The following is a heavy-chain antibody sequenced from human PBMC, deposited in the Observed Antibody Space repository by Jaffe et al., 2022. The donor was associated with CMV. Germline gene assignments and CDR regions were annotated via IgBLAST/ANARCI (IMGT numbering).Heavy chain of an antibody. CDR3: ARDRSGSSPSNWFDP. V-gene: IGHV3-33*01. Sequence: QVQLVESGGGVVQPGRSLRLSCAASGFTFSSYGMHWVRQAPGKGLEWVAVIWYDGSNKYYADSVKGRFTISRDNSKNTLYLQMNSLRAEDTAVYYCARDRSGSSPSNWFDPWGQGTLVTVSS. D-gene: IGHD1-26*01. CDR1: GFTFSSYG. J-gene: IGHJ5*02. CDR2: IWYDGSNK.